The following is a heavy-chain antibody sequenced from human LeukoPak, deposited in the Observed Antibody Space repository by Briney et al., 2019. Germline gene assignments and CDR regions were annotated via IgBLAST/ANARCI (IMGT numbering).Heavy chain of an antibody. D-gene: IGHD1-1*01. V-gene: IGHV4-38-2*02. CDR3: ARDSSNWNEFDY. Sequence: SETLSLTCAVSGYSISSGYYWGWIRQPPGKGLEWIGSIYHSGSTYYNPSLKSRVTISVDTSKNQFSLKLSSVTAADTAVYYCARDSSNWNEFDYWGQGTLVTVSS. CDR2: IYHSGST. J-gene: IGHJ4*02. CDR1: GYSISSGYY.